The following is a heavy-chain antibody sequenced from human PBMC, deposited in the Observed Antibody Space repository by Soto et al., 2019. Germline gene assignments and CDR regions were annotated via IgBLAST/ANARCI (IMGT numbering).Heavy chain of an antibody. V-gene: IGHV3-48*03. CDR1: GFNCSSYE. D-gene: IGHD3-22*01. CDR2: ISSGGKRI. J-gene: IGHJ5*02. CDR3: ARGVYDSNGYSYP. Sequence: GGSVRLSCAASGFNCSSYEMNWVRQSPGKGLEWISYISSGGKRIYYTDSVKGRFTISRDNPKNSLYLQMNSLRAEDTAVYYCARGVYDSNGYSYPWGQGTLVTVSS.